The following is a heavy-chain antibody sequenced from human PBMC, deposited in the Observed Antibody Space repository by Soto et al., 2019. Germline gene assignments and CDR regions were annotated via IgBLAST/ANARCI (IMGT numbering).Heavy chain of an antibody. Sequence: GGSLRLSCAASGFTVSRNYMTWVRQAPGKGLEWVSVIYGGDKKFYADSVKGRFTISRDNSKNTLYLQMNSLRAEDTAVYYCATTVVTPVLDYWGQGTLVTVSS. CDR3: ATTVVTPVLDY. CDR1: GFTVSRNY. D-gene: IGHD4-17*01. J-gene: IGHJ4*02. V-gene: IGHV3-66*01. CDR2: IYGGDKK.